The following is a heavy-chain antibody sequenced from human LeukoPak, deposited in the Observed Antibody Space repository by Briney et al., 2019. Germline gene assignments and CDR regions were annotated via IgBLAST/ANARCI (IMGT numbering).Heavy chain of an antibody. Sequence: TGGSLRLSCAASGFTFSSYAMSWVRQAPGEGLEWVSAISGSGGSTYYADSVKGRFTISRDNSKNTLYLQMNSLRAEDTAVYYCAKALSRVVVPAATYHYYYYGMDVWGQGTTVTVSS. D-gene: IGHD2-2*01. CDR1: GFTFSSYA. CDR2: ISGSGGST. CDR3: AKALSRVVVPAATYHYYYYGMDV. V-gene: IGHV3-23*01. J-gene: IGHJ6*02.